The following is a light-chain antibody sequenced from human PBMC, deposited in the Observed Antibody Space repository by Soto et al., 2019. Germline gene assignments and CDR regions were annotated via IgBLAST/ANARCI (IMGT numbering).Light chain of an antibody. CDR1: QSVDND. J-gene: IGKJ4*01. V-gene: IGKV3D-15*01. CDR2: DAS. Sequence: EIVLTQSPGTLPLSPGEGATLSCRASQSVDNDLAWYQQKPGQPPRLLIYDASTRATGIPARFSGSQSGTEFTLTISSLLSEDFAVYSCQQYNNWPLTFGGGTKVDIK. CDR3: QQYNNWPLT.